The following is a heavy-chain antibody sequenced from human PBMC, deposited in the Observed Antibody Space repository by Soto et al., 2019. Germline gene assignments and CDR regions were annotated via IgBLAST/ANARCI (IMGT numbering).Heavy chain of an antibody. CDR2: ISAYNGNT. CDR1: GYIFTSNG. CDR3: ASGGVRSFSVWFDP. Sequence: ASVKVSCKASGYIFTSNGISWVRQAPGLGLEWMGWISAYNGNTKYAEKFQGRVTMTTDTSTTTAYMELRSLRSDDTAVYYCASGGVRSFSVWFDPWGQGTLVTVSS. J-gene: IGHJ5*02. V-gene: IGHV1-18*01. D-gene: IGHD3-16*01.